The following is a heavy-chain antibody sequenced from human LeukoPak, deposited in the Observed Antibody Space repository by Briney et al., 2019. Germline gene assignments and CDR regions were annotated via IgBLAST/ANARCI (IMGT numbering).Heavy chain of an antibody. CDR3: ARERRGYYAEY. D-gene: IGHD3-3*01. CDR2: ISHDGSAP. J-gene: IGHJ4*02. Sequence: ALISHDGSAPFYADSVNGRFIISKHSPQNTLYLQMNSLRPEDTAVYYCARERRGYYAEYWGQGTLVTVSS. V-gene: IGHV3-30*01.